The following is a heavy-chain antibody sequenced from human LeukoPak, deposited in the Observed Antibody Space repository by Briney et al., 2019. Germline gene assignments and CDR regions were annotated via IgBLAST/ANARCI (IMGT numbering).Heavy chain of an antibody. CDR1: GFSFSSYG. CDR2: ISGSGRSI. Sequence: GGTLRLSCAASGFSFSSYGMSWVRQAPGKGLEWVSVISGSGRSIYYADSVKGRFTISRENSKNTLYLQMNSLRAEDTAVYYCAKRSGGPSPFDYWGQGTLVTVSS. CDR3: AKRSGGPSPFDY. V-gene: IGHV3-23*01. D-gene: IGHD3-3*01. J-gene: IGHJ4*02.